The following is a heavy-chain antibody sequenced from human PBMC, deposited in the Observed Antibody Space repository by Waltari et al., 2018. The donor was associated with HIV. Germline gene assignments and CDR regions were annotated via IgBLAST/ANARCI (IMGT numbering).Heavy chain of an antibody. CDR1: GYTVTNSW. J-gene: IGHJ5*02. Sequence: DVHLEQSGAEVKKPGESRKISCKASGYTVTNSWIAWVRQTPGKGLEWMGIIYPDDADTRYSPSFEGHVTISADKSTTTAYLQWTSLRASDNGIYYCARHRLGRSWFDPWGQGTLVTVSS. V-gene: IGHV5-51*01. CDR2: IYPDDADT. D-gene: IGHD6-6*01. CDR3: ARHRLGRSWFDP.